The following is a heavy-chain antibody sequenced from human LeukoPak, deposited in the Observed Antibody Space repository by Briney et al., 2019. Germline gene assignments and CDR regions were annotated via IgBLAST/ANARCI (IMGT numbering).Heavy chain of an antibody. CDR1: GFTFSSYW. CDR3: AKDHWGAIRGEFDY. J-gene: IGHJ4*02. D-gene: IGHD3-10*01. Sequence: PGGSLRLSCAVSGFTFSSYWMSWVRQAPGKGLEWVSAMSGSGGSTYYADSVKGRFTISRDNSKNTLYLQMNSLRAEDTAVYFCAKDHWGAIRGEFDYWGQGTLVTVSS. CDR2: MSGSGGST. V-gene: IGHV3-23*01.